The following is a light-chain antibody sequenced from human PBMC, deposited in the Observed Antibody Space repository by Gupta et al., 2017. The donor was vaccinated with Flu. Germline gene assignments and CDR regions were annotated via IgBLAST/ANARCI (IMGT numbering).Light chain of an antibody. CDR2: DDS. Sequence: SALTQPASVSGSPGQSITISCTGTSSDVGGYNYVSWYQQHPGKPPKLLIYDDSNQPSVGAHGGSGSTSGNTTALTIAGLQAEEEADYYCSSYTKSSTSVYVFGTGTKVTVL. V-gene: IGLV2-14*01. CDR3: SSYTKSSTSVYV. CDR1: SSDVGGYNY. J-gene: IGLJ1*01.